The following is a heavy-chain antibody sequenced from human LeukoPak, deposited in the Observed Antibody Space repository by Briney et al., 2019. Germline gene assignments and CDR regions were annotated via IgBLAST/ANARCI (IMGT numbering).Heavy chain of an antibody. D-gene: IGHD6-19*01. CDR1: GGSISSSSYY. CDR3: SRERGWYFDY. J-gene: IGHJ4*02. Sequence: SETLSLTCTVSGGSISSSSYYWVWIRQPPGKGLEWIGSIYYSGSTYYNPSLKSRVTISVDTSKNQFSLKLTSVTAADTAVYYCSRERGWYFDYWGQGTLVTVSS. V-gene: IGHV4-39*07. CDR2: IYYSGST.